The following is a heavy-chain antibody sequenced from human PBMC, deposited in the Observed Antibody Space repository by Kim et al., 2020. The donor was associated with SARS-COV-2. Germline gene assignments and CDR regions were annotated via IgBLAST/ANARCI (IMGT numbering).Heavy chain of an antibody. CDR2: IIPIFGTA. D-gene: IGHD3-9*01. J-gene: IGHJ6*02. V-gene: IGHV1-69*13. Sequence: SVKVSCKASGGTFSSYAISWVRQAPGQGLEWMGGIIPIFGTANYAQKFQGRVTITADESTSTAYMELSSLRSEDTAVYYCARGLVPVLRYFVGMDVWGQGTTVTVS. CDR1: GGTFSSYA. CDR3: ARGLVPVLRYFVGMDV.